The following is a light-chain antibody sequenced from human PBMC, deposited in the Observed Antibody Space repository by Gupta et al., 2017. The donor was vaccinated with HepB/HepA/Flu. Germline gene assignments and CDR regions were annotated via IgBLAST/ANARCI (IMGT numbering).Light chain of an antibody. Sequence: DVQMTQSPSSLSASVGDRVTISCRASRSISNSLNWYQQKPGKAPKLLIYGSSTLQSGLPSRFGGSTSGTDFTLTISRVQHEDLASYRCQRSYSRPCRFGQGTKLEI. CDR3: QRSYSRPCR. V-gene: IGKV1-39*01. CDR2: GSS. CDR1: RSISNS. J-gene: IGKJ2*04.